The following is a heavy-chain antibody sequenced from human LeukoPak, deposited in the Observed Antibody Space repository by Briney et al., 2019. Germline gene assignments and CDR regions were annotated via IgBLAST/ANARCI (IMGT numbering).Heavy chain of an antibody. J-gene: IGHJ4*02. CDR2: MKVDGSDI. Sequence: GGSLRLSCAASGFTFTNDFMTWVRQAPGKGLEWVANMKVDGSDIHYVDSVKGRFTISSDNARNSLYLQMNTLRAEDTAVYYCAREGGTGTNFDYWGQGTLVTVSS. CDR3: AREGGTGTNFDY. D-gene: IGHD1/OR15-1a*01. V-gene: IGHV3-7*01. CDR1: GFTFTNDF.